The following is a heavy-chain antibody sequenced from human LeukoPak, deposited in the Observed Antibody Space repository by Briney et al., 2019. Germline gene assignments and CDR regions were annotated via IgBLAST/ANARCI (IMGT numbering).Heavy chain of an antibody. J-gene: IGHJ4*02. V-gene: IGHV3-23*01. CDR2: ISENGGRT. CDR3: AKDLSLRSSDWYPGFDS. Sequence: GGSLRLSCAASGFTFRRYAMSWVRQAPGKGLEGISVISENGGRTYYADSVKGRFIISTDNSKNALYLQMNSLRAEDTAVYYCAKDLSLRSSDWYPGFDSWGQGTLVTVSS. CDR1: GFTFRRYA. D-gene: IGHD6-19*01.